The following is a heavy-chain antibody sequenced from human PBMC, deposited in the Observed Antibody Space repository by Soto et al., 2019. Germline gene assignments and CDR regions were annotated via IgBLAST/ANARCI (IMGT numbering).Heavy chain of an antibody. D-gene: IGHD5-12*01. J-gene: IGHJ3*02. CDR1: GFTFSSYA. V-gene: IGHV3-23*01. CDR2: ISGSGGST. Sequence: GGSLRLSCAASGFTFSSYAMSWVRQAPGKGLEWVSAISGSGGSTYYAASMKGRFTISRDNSKNTLYLQMNSLRAEDTAVYYCAKDFPSGYAFDIWGQGTMVTVSS. CDR3: AKDFPSGYAFDI.